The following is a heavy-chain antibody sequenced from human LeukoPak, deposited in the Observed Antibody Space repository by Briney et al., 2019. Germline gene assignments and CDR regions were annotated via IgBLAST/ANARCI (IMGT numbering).Heavy chain of an antibody. J-gene: IGHJ4*02. V-gene: IGHV3-21*01. Sequence: SGGSLRLSCAASGFTFSSYSMNWVRQAPGKGLEWVSSISSSSSYIYYADSVKGRFTISRDNAKNSLYLQMNSLRAEDTAVYYCARGKASYYDSSGSLDYWGQGTLVTVSS. D-gene: IGHD3-22*01. CDR3: ARGKASYYDSSGSLDY. CDR2: ISSSSSYI. CDR1: GFTFSSYS.